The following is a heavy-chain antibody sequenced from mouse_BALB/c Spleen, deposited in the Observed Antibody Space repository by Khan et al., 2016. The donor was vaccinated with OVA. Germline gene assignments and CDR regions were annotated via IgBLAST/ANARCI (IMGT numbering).Heavy chain of an antibody. CDR3: TSIYRRDFDY. D-gene: IGHD2-1*01. J-gene: IGHJ2*01. Sequence: VQLQQSGPELVRPGASVKISCKASGYSFTGYFMNWVMQSHGKSLEWIGRINPHIGETFYNQRFKDKATLTVDESSSTAHTVLRSLASEDSAVYYCTSIYRRDFDYWGQGTTLTVSS. CDR1: GYSFTGYF. V-gene: IGHV1-20*02. CDR2: INPHIGET.